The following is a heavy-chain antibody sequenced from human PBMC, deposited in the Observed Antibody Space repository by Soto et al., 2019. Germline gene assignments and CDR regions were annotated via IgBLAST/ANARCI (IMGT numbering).Heavy chain of an antibody. CDR1: GYSFTSYG. Sequence: GASVKVSCKASGYSFTSYGISWLRQSPGQGLEWMGWISAYNGNTNYAQNVQGRVTMTTDTSTYTAYMQLRSLTSDDTAVYYCARDFGSDLSAPGAVLDYWGQGTLVTVSS. D-gene: IGHD3-3*01. V-gene: IGHV1-18*01. CDR3: ARDFGSDLSAPGAVLDY. CDR2: ISAYNGNT. J-gene: IGHJ4*02.